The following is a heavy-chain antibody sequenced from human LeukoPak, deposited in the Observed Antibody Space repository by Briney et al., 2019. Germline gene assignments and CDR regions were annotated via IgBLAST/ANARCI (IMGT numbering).Heavy chain of an antibody. V-gene: IGHV3-53*01. CDR2: IYSGGST. CDR1: GFTVSSNY. Sequence: GGSLRLSCAASGFTVSSNYMSWVRQAPGKGLEWVSVIYSGGSTYYADSVKGRFTISRDNSKNTLYLQMNSLRAEDTDVYYCATGSKYYDILTGYSLYYYYYGMDVWGQGTTVTVSS. D-gene: IGHD3-9*01. CDR3: ATGSKYYDILTGYSLYYYYYGMDV. J-gene: IGHJ6*02.